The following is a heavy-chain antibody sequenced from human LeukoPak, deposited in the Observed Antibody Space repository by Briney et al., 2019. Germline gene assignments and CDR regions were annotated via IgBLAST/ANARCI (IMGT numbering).Heavy chain of an antibody. V-gene: IGHV1-69*13. CDR2: IIPIFSTA. J-gene: IGHJ6*03. Sequence: GASVKVSCKASGGTFSSYTISWVRQAPGQGLEWMGGIIPIFSTANYAQKLQGRVTITADEATSTAYMELSSLRSEDTAVYYCARVGGAKEHGQKEPNAKPTYYYYDMDVWGKGTTVTISS. CDR1: GGTFSSYT. D-gene: IGHD1-14*01. CDR3: ARVGGAKEHGQKEPNAKPTYYYYDMDV.